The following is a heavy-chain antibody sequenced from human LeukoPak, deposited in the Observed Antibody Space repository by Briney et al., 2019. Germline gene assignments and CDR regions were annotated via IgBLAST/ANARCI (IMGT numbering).Heavy chain of an antibody. J-gene: IGHJ4*02. D-gene: IGHD1-26*01. V-gene: IGHV4-59*08. CDR2: IRYSGGA. Sequence: SETLSLTCTVSGDSITSNYWSWIRQPPGKGLEWIGYIRYSGGAHYNPSLESRVTMSADTSKNQFSLKLSSVTAADTAVYYCARQGADTGTYYGHFDYWGQGTLVTVSS. CDR1: GDSITSNY. CDR3: ARQGADTGTYYGHFDY.